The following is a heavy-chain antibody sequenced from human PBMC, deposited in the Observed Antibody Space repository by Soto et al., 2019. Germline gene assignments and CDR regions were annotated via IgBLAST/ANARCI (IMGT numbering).Heavy chain of an antibody. CDR1: GYRFTSYW. CDR2: IYPGDSDT. V-gene: IGHV5-51*01. D-gene: IGHD5-12*01. J-gene: IGHJ3*02. Sequence: GESLRISCKGSGYRFTSYWIGWVRQMPGKGLEWMGIIYPGDSDTRYSPSFQGQVTISADKSISTAYLQWSSLKASDTAMYYCARPSGYSYDAFDIWGQGTMVTVSS. CDR3: ARPSGYSYDAFDI.